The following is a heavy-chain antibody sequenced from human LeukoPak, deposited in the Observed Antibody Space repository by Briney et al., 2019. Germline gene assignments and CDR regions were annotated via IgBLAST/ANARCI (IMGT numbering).Heavy chain of an antibody. J-gene: IGHJ4*02. Sequence: SETLSLTCTVSGGSISSYYWSWIRQPPGKGLEWIGYIYYSGSTNYNPSLKSRVTISVDTSKNQFSLKLSSVTAADTAVYYCARHDGGSRGAHGFDYWGQGTLVTVSS. CDR1: GGSISSYY. CDR2: IYYSGST. CDR3: ARHDGGSRGAHGFDY. D-gene: IGHD3-10*01. V-gene: IGHV4-59*08.